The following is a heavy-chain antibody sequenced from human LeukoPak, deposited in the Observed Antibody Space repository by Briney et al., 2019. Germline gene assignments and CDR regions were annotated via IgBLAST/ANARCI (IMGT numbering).Heavy chain of an antibody. CDR2: IDPGDSFT. Sequence: GESLKISCKGSGYSFSSYWISWVRQMPGKGLEWMGRIDPGDSFTKYRPSLEGRVTISADKSLSTVYLQWSSLKASDTAIYYCARDGGDVSSSVSHWGQGTLVTVSS. CDR3: ARDGGDVSSSVSH. D-gene: IGHD2-21*01. J-gene: IGHJ4*02. CDR1: GYSFSSYW. V-gene: IGHV5-10-1*01.